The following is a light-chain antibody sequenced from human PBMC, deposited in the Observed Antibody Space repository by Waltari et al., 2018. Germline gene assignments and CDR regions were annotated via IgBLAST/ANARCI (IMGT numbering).Light chain of an antibody. J-gene: IGKJ5*01. Sequence: EIVMTQSPATLSVSPGERATLSCRASQSVSSNLAWYQQKPGQAPRLLIYGVSTRSTGVPTRFSGSGSGTEFTLTISSLQSEDFAVYYCQQYNNWPRSFGQGTRREIK. CDR3: QQYNNWPRS. CDR1: QSVSSN. V-gene: IGKV3-15*01. CDR2: GVS.